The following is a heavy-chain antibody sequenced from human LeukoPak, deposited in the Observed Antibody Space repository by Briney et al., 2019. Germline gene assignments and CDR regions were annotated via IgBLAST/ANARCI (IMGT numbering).Heavy chain of an antibody. Sequence: PGGSLRLSSADSVFTFSSNIMNWVRQAPGKGLEWVSSISSSGNYISYADSVKGRFTISRDNAKNSLYLQTNSLRAEDTAVYYSGKESRMWGNYYFDFWGQGTLVTVSS. CDR1: VFTFSSNI. J-gene: IGHJ4*02. CDR3: GKESRMWGNYYFDF. CDR2: ISSSGNYI. V-gene: IGHV3-21*01. D-gene: IGHD3-16*01.